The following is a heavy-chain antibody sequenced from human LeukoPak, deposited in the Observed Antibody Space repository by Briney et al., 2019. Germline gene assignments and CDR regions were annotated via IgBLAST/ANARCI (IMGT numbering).Heavy chain of an antibody. CDR1: GYTFTSYD. V-gene: IGHV1-69*13. D-gene: IGHD3-22*01. CDR3: ARDFYYDSSGLSNWFDP. J-gene: IGHJ5*02. Sequence: SVKVSCKASGYTFTSYDISWVRQAPGQGLEWMGGIIPIFGTANYAQKFQGRVTITADESTSTAYMELSSLRSEDTAVYYCARDFYYDSSGLSNWFDPWGQGTQVTVS. CDR2: IIPIFGTA.